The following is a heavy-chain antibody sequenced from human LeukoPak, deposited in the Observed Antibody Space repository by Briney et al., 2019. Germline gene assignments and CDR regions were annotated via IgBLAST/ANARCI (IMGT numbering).Heavy chain of an antibody. CDR2: ISGRDGSH. CDR3: AKELSSLTSYYFDY. V-gene: IGHV3-23*01. Sequence: GGSLRLSCAAAGFTFSSYAMSWVRQAPRKGMEWVSIISGRDGSHYYADPLKSRFSISRDISKNTLHMQMNTVRAQNTHVYYCAKELSSLTSYYFDYWGQGTLVTVSS. J-gene: IGHJ4*02. CDR1: GFTFSSYA. D-gene: IGHD6-6*01.